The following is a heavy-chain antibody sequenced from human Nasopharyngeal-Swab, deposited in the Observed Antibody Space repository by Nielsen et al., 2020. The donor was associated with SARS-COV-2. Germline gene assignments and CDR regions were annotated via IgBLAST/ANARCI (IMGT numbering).Heavy chain of an antibody. V-gene: IGHV4-31*03. D-gene: IGHD3-10*01. CDR2: IYYSGST. J-gene: IGHJ6*02. Sequence: SETLSLTCTVSGGSISSGGYYWSWIRQHPGKGLEWIGYIYYSGSTYYNPSLQSRVTISVDTSKNQFSLKLSSVTAADTAVYYCARVSMVRGVINYYYGMDVWGQGTTVTVSS. CDR1: GGSISSGGYY. CDR3: ARVSMVRGVINYYYGMDV.